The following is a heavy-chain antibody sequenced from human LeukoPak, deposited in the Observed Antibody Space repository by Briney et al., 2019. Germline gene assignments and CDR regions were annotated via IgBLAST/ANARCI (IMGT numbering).Heavy chain of an antibody. Sequence: ASVKVSCKVSGYTLTELSMHWVRQAPGKGLEWMGGFDPEDGETIYAQKFQGRVTMTEDTSTDAAYMELSSLRSEDTAVYYCAPSYYYDSSGYYYGRHAFDIWGQGTMVTVSS. CDR1: GYTLTELS. D-gene: IGHD3-22*01. V-gene: IGHV1-24*01. J-gene: IGHJ3*02. CDR3: APSYYYDSSGYYYGRHAFDI. CDR2: FDPEDGET.